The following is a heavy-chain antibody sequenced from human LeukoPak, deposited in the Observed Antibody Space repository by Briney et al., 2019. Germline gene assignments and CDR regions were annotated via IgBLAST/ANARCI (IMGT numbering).Heavy chain of an antibody. CDR1: GGSISSYY. Sequence: SETLSLTCTVSGGSISSYYWSWIRQPPGKGLEWIGYIYYSGSTNYNPSLKSRVTIPVDTSKNQFSLKLSSVTAADTAVYYCARHARGYSYGTSDLDYWGQGTLVTVSS. J-gene: IGHJ4*02. CDR3: ARHARGYSYGTSDLDY. D-gene: IGHD5-18*01. V-gene: IGHV4-59*08. CDR2: IYYSGST.